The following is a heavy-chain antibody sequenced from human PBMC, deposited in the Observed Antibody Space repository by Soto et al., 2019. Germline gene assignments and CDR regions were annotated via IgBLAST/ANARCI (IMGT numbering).Heavy chain of an antibody. CDR1: GFTFSAYA. Sequence: EVQLVESGGGMVQPGGSLRLSCAASGFTFSAYAMHWVRQAPGKGLAYVSGISSNGGSTFHANSVQGRFTISRDNSKNTLYLQMGSLRVEDMAVYYCARDGRLVNGYYYYYMDVWGKGTTVTVSS. V-gene: IGHV3-64*01. J-gene: IGHJ6*03. D-gene: IGHD3-9*01. CDR2: ISSNGGST. CDR3: ARDGRLVNGYYYYYMDV.